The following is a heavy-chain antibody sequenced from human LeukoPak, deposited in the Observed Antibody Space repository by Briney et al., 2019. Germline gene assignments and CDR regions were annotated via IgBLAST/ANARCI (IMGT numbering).Heavy chain of an antibody. CDR3: ARDEEWEPRRAFDI. D-gene: IGHD1-26*01. CDR2: IIPIFGTA. CDR1: GGTFSSYA. J-gene: IGHJ3*02. V-gene: IGHV1-69*06. Sequence: ASVKVSCKASGGTFSSYAISWVRQAPGQGLEWMGGIIPIFGTANYAQKFQGRVTITADKSTSTAYMELSSLRSEDTAVYYCARDEEWEPRRAFDIWGQGTMVTVSS.